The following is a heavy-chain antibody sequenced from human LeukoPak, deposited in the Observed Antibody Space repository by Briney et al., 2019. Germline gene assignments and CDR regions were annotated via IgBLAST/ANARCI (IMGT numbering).Heavy chain of an antibody. CDR2: IYYSGST. CDR3: ARVKGYYDSSGYYWRFDY. D-gene: IGHD3-22*01. V-gene: IGHV4-59*01. CDR1: GGSISSYY. J-gene: IGHJ4*02. Sequence: PSETLSLTCTVSGGSISSYYWSWIRQPPGKGLEWIGYIYYSGSTNYNPSLKSRVTISVDTSKNQFSLKLSSVTAADTAVYYCARVKGYYDSSGYYWRFDYWGQGTLVTVSS.